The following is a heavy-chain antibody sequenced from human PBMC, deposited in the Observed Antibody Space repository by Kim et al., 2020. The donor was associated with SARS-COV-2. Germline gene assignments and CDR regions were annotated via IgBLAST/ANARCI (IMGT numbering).Heavy chain of an antibody. CDR2: IFSDGTT. J-gene: IGHJ4*02. CDR3: VRDRPQWD. CDR1: GFTFNTYW. D-gene: IGHD6-6*01. V-gene: IGHV3-74*01. Sequence: GGSLRLSCAASGFTFNTYWIHWVRQVPGKGLVWVSRIFSDGTTSYADSVKGRFTISRDNAKNMVYLQRNSLRPEDTAVYHCVRDRPQWDWGQGTLVTVSS.